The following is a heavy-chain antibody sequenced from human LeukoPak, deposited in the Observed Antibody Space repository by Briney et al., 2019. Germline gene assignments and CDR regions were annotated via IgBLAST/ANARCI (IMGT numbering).Heavy chain of an antibody. CDR1: GGSISSYY. Sequence: SETLSLTCTVSGGSISSYYWSWIRQPRGKGLECIGYIYYNGSTNYNPSLKSRVTISVDTSKNQFSLKLSSVTAADTAVYYCEREDDAFDIWGQGTMVTVSS. CDR2: IYYNGST. J-gene: IGHJ3*02. V-gene: IGHV4-59*12. CDR3: EREDDAFDI.